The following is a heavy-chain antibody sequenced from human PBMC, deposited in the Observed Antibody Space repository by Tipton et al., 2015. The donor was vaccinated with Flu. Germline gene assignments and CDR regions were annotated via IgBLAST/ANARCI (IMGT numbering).Heavy chain of an antibody. Sequence: GLVKPSETLSLTCAVYSGSFSGYFWSWIRQPPGKGLEWIGYIYYTGSTNYNPSLKSRVTISLDTSKNHFSLKLTSVTAADTAVYYCARVNLGGFDSWGQGTLLTVSS. CDR3: ARVNLGGFDS. V-gene: IGHV4-59*01. J-gene: IGHJ4*02. D-gene: IGHD3-16*01. CDR1: SGSFSGYF. CDR2: IYYTGST.